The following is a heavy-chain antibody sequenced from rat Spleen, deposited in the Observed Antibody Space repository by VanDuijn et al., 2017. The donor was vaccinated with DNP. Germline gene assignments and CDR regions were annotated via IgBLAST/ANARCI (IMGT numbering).Heavy chain of an antibody. CDR3: AKGPNYGGNSDFFDY. D-gene: IGHD1-11*01. Sequence: EVKLVESGGGLVQPGRSLKLSCAASGFNFNDFWMGWVRQAPGKGLEWIGQINKASTAINFTPSLKDKFTISRDNAQNTLYLQMNNLKSEDTAIYYCAKGPNYGGNSDFFDYWGQGVMVTVSA. CDR2: INKASTAI. CDR1: GFNFNDFW. J-gene: IGHJ2*01. V-gene: IGHV4-2*01.